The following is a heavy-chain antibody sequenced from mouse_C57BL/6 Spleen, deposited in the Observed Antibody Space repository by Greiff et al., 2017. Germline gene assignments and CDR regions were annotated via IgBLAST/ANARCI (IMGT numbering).Heavy chain of an antibody. CDR3: VRHSNQYYFDY. J-gene: IGHJ2*01. CDR2: IRSKSNNYAT. CDR1: GFSFNTYA. D-gene: IGHD2-5*01. Sequence: EVKLVESGGGLVQPKGSLKLSCAASGFSFNTYAMNWVRQAPGKGLEWVARIRSKSNNYATYYAESVKARFTISRDDSESTLYLQMNNMKTEDTAMYYWVRHSNQYYFDYWGKGTTLTVSS. V-gene: IGHV10-1*01.